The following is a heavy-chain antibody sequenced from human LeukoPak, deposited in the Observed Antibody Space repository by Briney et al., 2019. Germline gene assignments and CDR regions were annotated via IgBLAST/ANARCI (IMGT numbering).Heavy chain of an antibody. V-gene: IGHV4-59*01. CDR1: GGSISSYY. Sequence: SETLSLTCTVSGGSISSYYWSWIRQPPGKGLEWIGYIYYSGSTNYNPSLKSRVTISIDTSKNQFSLKLSSVTAADTAVYYCARLSIAALSSPDYWGQGTLVTVSS. CDR2: IYYSGST. J-gene: IGHJ4*02. D-gene: IGHD6-6*01. CDR3: ARLSIAALSSPDY.